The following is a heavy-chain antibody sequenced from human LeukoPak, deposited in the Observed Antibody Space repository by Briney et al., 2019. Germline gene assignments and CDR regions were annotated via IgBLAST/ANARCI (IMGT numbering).Heavy chain of an antibody. D-gene: IGHD6-13*01. CDR1: GGSISSYY. Sequence: SETLSLTCTVSGGSISSYYWSWIRQPPGKGLEWIGYIYYSDSGSASYNPSLKSRVTISVDTSKNQLSLKLSSVSAADTAVYFCARAHQGSSRRHYYFYYMDVWGKGTTVTVSS. V-gene: IGHV4-59*01. J-gene: IGHJ6*03. CDR2: IYYSDSGSA. CDR3: ARAHQGSSRRHYYFYYMDV.